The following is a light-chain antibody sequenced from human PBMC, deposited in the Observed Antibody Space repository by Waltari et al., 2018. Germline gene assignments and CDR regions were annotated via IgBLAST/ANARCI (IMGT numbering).Light chain of an antibody. CDR2: LVS. V-gene: IGKV2-28*01. Sequence: DIVMTQSPPSLSVTPGELASISCTSSQTLLLSSGNTVLVWYLQKPGQSLQLLFYLVSSRASGVPYRFSGSGSGTDFTLKIGRVEAEDVGVYFCMQARQTPWTFGQGTRVEIK. CDR3: MQARQTPWT. J-gene: IGKJ1*01. CDR1: QTLLLSSGNTV.